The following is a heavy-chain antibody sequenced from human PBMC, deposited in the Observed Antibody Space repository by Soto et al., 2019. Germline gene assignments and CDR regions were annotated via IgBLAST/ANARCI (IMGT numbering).Heavy chain of an antibody. D-gene: IGHD3-3*01. CDR3: ARDSPSEGWFDP. Sequence: QVQLQESGPGLVKPSQTLSLTCTVSGASISSGAYYWSWIRQPPGKGLEWIGYIFYGGSSYYNPSLKSRGHMSVDTPKNQFSLQLSSVTAADTAVYYCARDSPSEGWFDPWGQGTLVTVSS. V-gene: IGHV4-30-4*01. CDR2: IFYGGSS. CDR1: GASISSGAYY. J-gene: IGHJ5*02.